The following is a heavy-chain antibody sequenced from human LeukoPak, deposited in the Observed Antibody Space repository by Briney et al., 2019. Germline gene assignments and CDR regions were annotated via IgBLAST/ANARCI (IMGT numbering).Heavy chain of an antibody. CDR3: ANFACCHYDSESGY. J-gene: IGHJ4*02. Sequence: GGSLGLSCVASGFTFKNYAMSWVRQAPGRGLEWLSSISNSGGNIDYRNSVKGRFTISRDNSENTLYLQMDNLGAEDTAVYYCANFACCHYDSESGYWGQGTLVTVSS. V-gene: IGHV3-23*01. D-gene: IGHD3-22*01. CDR1: GFTFKNYA. CDR2: ISNSGGNI.